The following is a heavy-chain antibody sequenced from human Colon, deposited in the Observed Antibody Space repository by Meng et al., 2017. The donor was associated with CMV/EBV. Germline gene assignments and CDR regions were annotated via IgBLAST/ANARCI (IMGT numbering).Heavy chain of an antibody. CDR2: ISYDRNKE. CDR3: ARDRRVTTVTNAFYYGMDV. CDR1: GFSFSSHS. Sequence: GESLKISCAASGFSFSSHSMHWVRQAPGKGLEWVALISYDRNKEYYAESVKGRFTISRDNSKNTLYLQMNSLRAEDTAVYFCARDRRVTTVTNAFYYGMDVWGQGTTVTVSS. V-gene: IGHV3-30*03. J-gene: IGHJ6*02. D-gene: IGHD4-17*01.